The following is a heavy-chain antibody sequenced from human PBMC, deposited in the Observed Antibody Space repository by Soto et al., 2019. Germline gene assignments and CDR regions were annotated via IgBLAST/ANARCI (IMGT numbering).Heavy chain of an antibody. V-gene: IGHV1-69*02. CDR1: GGTFSSYT. Sequence: ASVKVSCKASGGTFSSYTISWVRQAPGQGLEWMGRIIPILGIANYAQKFQGRVTITADKSTSTAYMELSSLRSEDTAVYYCASSMGGYYYYMDVWGKGTTVTVSS. CDR2: IIPILGIA. CDR3: ASSMGGYYYYMDV. J-gene: IGHJ6*03. D-gene: IGHD3-16*01.